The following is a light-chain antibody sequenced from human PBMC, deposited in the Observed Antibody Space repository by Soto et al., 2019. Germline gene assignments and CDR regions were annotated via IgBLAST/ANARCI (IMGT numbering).Light chain of an antibody. J-gene: IGLJ3*02. CDR2: EVS. CDR1: SSDVDDYNY. V-gene: IGLV2-14*01. Sequence: QSALTQPASVSGSPGQSIMISCIGTSSDVDDYNYVSWYQHHPGKAPKLMIYEVSNRPSGVSNRFSGSKSGNTASLTISGLQAGDEADYYCSSYTASSPWVFGGGTQLTVL. CDR3: SSYTASSPWV.